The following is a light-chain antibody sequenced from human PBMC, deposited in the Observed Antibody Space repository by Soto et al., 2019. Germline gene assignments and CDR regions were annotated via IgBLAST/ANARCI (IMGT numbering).Light chain of an antibody. CDR3: QQCNTWPPET. CDR1: QSVSSY. CDR2: GAS. V-gene: IGKV3-15*01. J-gene: IGKJ1*01. Sequence: EIVLTQSPATLSLSPGERATLSCRASQSVSSYLAWYQQKPGQAPRLLIYGASTRANGIPARFSGSGSGTELTLTISSLQSEDFAVYYCQQCNTWPPETFGQGTKV.